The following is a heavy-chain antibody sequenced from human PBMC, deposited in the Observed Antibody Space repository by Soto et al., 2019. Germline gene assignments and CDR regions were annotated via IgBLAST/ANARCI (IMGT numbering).Heavy chain of an antibody. D-gene: IGHD3-22*01. CDR2: LQYSGIT. Sequence: SETLSLTCTVSGASISSSYWSWIRQPPGKGLEWIGFLQYSGITNYNPSLKSRVTISADTSKNQFSLKLNSVTAADTAVYYCARLHYYDSDGYYYVEAFDLWGQGSMVTVS. V-gene: IGHV4-59*01. CDR3: ARLHYYDSDGYYYVEAFDL. J-gene: IGHJ3*01. CDR1: GASISSSY.